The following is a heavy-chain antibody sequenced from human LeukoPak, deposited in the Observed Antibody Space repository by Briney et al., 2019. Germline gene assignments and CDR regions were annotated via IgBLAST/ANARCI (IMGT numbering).Heavy chain of an antibody. CDR2: IWYDGSNK. D-gene: IGHD6-13*01. CDR1: GFTFSSYG. V-gene: IGHV3-33*01. J-gene: IGHJ4*02. Sequence: GRSLRLSCAASGFTFSSYGMHWVRQAPGKGLEWVAVIWYDGSNKYYVDSVKGRFTISRDNSKNTLYLQMNSLRAEDTAVYYCAVIAAADSLDYWGQGTLVTVSS. CDR3: AVIAAADSLDY.